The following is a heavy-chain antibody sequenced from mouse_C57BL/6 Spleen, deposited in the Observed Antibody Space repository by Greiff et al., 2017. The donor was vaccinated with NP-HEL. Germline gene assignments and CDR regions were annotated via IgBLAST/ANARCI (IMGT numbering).Heavy chain of an antibody. CDR1: GFTFSSYA. Sequence: EVHLVESGGGLVKPGGSLKLSCAASGFTFSSYAMSWVRQTPEKRLEWVATISDGGSYTYYPDNVKGRFTISRDNAKNNLYLQMSHLKSEDTAMYYCARDSGHYYGSSYDFDYWGQGTTLTVSS. D-gene: IGHD1-1*01. V-gene: IGHV5-4*01. J-gene: IGHJ2*01. CDR2: ISDGGSYT. CDR3: ARDSGHYYGSSYDFDY.